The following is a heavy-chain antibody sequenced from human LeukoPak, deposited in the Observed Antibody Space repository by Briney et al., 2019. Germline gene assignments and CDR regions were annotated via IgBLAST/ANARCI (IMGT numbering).Heavy chain of an antibody. D-gene: IGHD6-19*01. Sequence: SETLSLTCTVSGGSISTYYWSWIRQPPGEGLEWIGFIYYSGSTNYNPSLKSRVTMSVDTSKSQFSLKMNSVTAADTAVYYCAREGSSGWHDAFDIWGQGTMVTVSS. CDR1: GGSISTYY. J-gene: IGHJ3*02. CDR3: AREGSSGWHDAFDI. CDR2: IYYSGST. V-gene: IGHV4-59*01.